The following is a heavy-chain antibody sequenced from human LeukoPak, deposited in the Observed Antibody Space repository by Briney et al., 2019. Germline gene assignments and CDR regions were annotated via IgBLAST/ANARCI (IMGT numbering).Heavy chain of an antibody. Sequence: PGGSLRLSCAASGFTFSSYAMHWVRQAPGKGLEWVAVISYDGSNKYYADSVKGRFTISRDNSKSTLYLQMNSLRAEDTAVYYCARGLRGIAVAGPFDYWGQGTLVTVSS. D-gene: IGHD6-19*01. J-gene: IGHJ4*02. V-gene: IGHV3-30-3*01. CDR2: ISYDGSNK. CDR3: ARGLRGIAVAGPFDY. CDR1: GFTFSSYA.